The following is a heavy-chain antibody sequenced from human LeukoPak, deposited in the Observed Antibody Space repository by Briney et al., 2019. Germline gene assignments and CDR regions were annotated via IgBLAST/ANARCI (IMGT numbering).Heavy chain of an antibody. J-gene: IGHJ4*02. CDR2: ISGSGGST. Sequence: PGGSLRLSCAASGFTFSTYAMSWVRQAPGKGLEWVSAISGSGGSTYYADSVKGRFTISRGNSKNTLYLQMNSLRAEDTAVYYCATNTAMGYFDYWGQGTLVTVSS. D-gene: IGHD5-18*01. V-gene: IGHV3-23*01. CDR3: ATNTAMGYFDY. CDR1: GFTFSTYA.